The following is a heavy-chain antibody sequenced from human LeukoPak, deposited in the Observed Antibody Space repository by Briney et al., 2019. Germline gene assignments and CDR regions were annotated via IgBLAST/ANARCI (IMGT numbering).Heavy chain of an antibody. D-gene: IGHD2/OR15-2a*01. Sequence: GGSLRLSCAASGFSFSSYAMIWVRQAPGKGLEWVSVISSSGESTYYADSLKGRFTISRDNSKNTLSLQMNSLRAEDTAIYYCAKGGAVVLSPFDYWGQGTLVTVSS. CDR3: AKGGAVVLSPFDY. CDR2: ISSSGEST. J-gene: IGHJ4*02. CDR1: GFSFSSYA. V-gene: IGHV3-23*01.